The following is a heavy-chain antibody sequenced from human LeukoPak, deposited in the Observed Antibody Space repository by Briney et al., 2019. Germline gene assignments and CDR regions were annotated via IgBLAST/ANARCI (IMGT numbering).Heavy chain of an antibody. CDR3: ARGRITFAQDFARESDAFDI. D-gene: IGHD2-21*01. Sequence: SETLSLTCAVYGGSFRAYYWSWIRQPPGKGLEWIGEINHSGGTNYNPSLESRITISVDTPKNQFSLHLSSVTAADTAVYYCARGRITFAQDFARESDAFDIWGQGTMVTVSS. V-gene: IGHV4-34*01. CDR1: GGSFRAYY. J-gene: IGHJ3*02. CDR2: INHSGGT.